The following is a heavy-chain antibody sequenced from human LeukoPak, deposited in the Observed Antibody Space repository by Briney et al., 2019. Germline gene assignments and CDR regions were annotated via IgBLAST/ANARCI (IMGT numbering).Heavy chain of an antibody. V-gene: IGHV3-74*03. CDR3: ARGPPQVSYGYD. CDR1: GFTFSNYW. J-gene: IGHJ4*02. D-gene: IGHD5-18*01. CDR2: IDSDGTTT. Sequence: GGSLRLSCAASGFTFSNYWMHWVRQAPGKGLVWVSRIDSDGTTTTYVDSVKGRSTISRDNAKNTLYLQMNSLRAEDTAIYYCARGPPQVSYGYDWGPGTLVTVSS.